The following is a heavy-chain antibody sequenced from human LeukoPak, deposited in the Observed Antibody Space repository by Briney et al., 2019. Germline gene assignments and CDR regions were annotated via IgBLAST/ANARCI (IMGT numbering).Heavy chain of an antibody. CDR1: GGSISSYY. D-gene: IGHD3-22*01. Sequence: SETLSLTCTVSGGSISSYYWSWIRQPAGKGLEWIGRIYTSGSTNYNPSLKSRVTMSVDTSKNQFSLSLTSVTAADTAVYYCARDSMIVDWYFDLWGRGTLVTVSS. J-gene: IGHJ2*01. CDR3: ARDSMIVDWYFDL. V-gene: IGHV4-4*07. CDR2: IYTSGST.